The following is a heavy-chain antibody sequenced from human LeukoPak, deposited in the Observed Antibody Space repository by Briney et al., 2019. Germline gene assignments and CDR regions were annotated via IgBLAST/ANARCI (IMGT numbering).Heavy chain of an antibody. Sequence: SETLSLTCTVSGDSISNYYWSWIRQPPGKGLEWIGYIYNSGRTKYNPSLKSRVTISVDVPKSQLSLSLTSVTAADTAIYYCARDRFGDYEGWFDPWGQGILVTVSS. D-gene: IGHD4-17*01. J-gene: IGHJ5*02. V-gene: IGHV4-59*01. CDR3: ARDRFGDYEGWFDP. CDR1: GDSISNYY. CDR2: IYNSGRT.